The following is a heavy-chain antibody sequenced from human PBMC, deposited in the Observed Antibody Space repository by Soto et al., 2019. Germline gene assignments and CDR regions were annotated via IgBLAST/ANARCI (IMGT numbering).Heavy chain of an antibody. CDR1: GGTFSSYA. Sequence: QVQLVQSGAEVKKPGSSVKVSCKASGGTFSSYAISWVRQAPGQGLEWMGRIIPNFGTANHAQKFQGRVTITAGEYSNKAYMELSSLRAEDTAVYYCARALNPAGRHYWYFDLWGRGSLVTVSS. J-gene: IGHJ2*01. CDR3: ARALNPAGRHYWYFDL. D-gene: IGHD6-13*01. CDR2: IIPNFGTA. V-gene: IGHV1-69*15.